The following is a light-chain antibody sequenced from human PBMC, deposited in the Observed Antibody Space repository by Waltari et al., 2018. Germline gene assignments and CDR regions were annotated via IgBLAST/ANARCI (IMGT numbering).Light chain of an antibody. Sequence: QSALTQPASVSGSPGQSITISCTGTSSDVGGYNYVSWYQHNPGKAHKLMIYEVSNRPSGVSNRFSGSKSGNTASLTISGLQAEDEADYYCSSYTSSSTRSVVFGGGTKLTVL. V-gene: IGLV2-14*01. CDR2: EVS. CDR3: SSYTSSSTRSVV. CDR1: SSDVGGYNY. J-gene: IGLJ2*01.